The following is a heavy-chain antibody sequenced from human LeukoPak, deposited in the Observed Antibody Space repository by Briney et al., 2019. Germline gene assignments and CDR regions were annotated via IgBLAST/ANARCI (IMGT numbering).Heavy chain of an antibody. CDR3: ARHQMVRGASGFDP. Sequence: SETLSLTCTVSGGSISSYYWSWIRQPAGKGLEWIGRIYTSGSTNYNPSLKSRVTMSVDTSKNQFSLKLSSVTAADTAVYYCARHQMVRGASGFDPWGQGTLVTVSS. V-gene: IGHV4-4*07. CDR2: IYTSGST. CDR1: GGSISSYY. D-gene: IGHD3-10*01. J-gene: IGHJ5*02.